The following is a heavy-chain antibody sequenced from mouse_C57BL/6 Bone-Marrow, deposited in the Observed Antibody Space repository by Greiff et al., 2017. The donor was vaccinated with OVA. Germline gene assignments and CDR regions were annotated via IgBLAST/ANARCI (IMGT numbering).Heavy chain of an antibody. CDR2: IRKKANDYTT. J-gene: IGHJ1*03. CDR1: GFTFSDYY. CDR3: AKDAYGNYWYFDV. D-gene: IGHD2-1*01. V-gene: IGHV7-1*01. Sequence: EVNVEESGGGLVQPGRSLRLSCATSGFTFSDYYMKWVRQAPGKGLEWIAAIRKKANDYTTEYSASVKGRFIVSRDTSHSILYLQMNALRAEDTAIYCCAKDAYGNYWYFDVWGTGTTVTVSS.